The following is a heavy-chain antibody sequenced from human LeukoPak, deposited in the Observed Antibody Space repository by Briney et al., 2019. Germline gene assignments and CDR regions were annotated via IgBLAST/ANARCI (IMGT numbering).Heavy chain of an antibody. CDR3: ARVGVGAYYYYYMDV. J-gene: IGHJ6*03. CDR1: GGSISSYY. D-gene: IGHD1-26*01. V-gene: IGHV4-59*01. Sequence: ASETLSLTCTVSGGSISSYYWSWIRQPPGKGLEWIGYIYYSGSTNYNPSLKSRVTISVDTSKNQFSLKLSSVTAADTAVYYCARVGVGAYYYYYMDVWGKGTTVTVSS. CDR2: IYYSGST.